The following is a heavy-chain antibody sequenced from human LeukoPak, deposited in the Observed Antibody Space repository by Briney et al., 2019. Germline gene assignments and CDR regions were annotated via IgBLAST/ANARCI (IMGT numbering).Heavy chain of an antibody. V-gene: IGHV4-39*01. J-gene: IGHJ4*02. D-gene: IGHD3-22*01. CDR1: GGSISSSSYY. CDR2: IYYSGST. CDR3: ARHSALVVVITRGYYFDY. Sequence: NASETLSLTCTVSGGSISSSSYYWGWIRQPPGKGLGWIGSIYYSGSTYYNPSLKSRVTISVDTSKNQFSLKLSSVTAADTAVYYCARHSALVVVITRGYYFDYWGQGTLVTVSS.